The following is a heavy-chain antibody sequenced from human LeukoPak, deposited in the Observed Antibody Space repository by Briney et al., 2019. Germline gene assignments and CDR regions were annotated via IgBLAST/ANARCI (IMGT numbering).Heavy chain of an antibody. D-gene: IGHD4-23*01. CDR2: ISWDGGST. CDR1: GFTFDEYA. V-gene: IGHV3-43D*03. J-gene: IGHJ4*02. CDR3: AKDPVGYGGNYFDY. Sequence: GSLRLSCAASGFTFDEYAMHWVRQAPGKGLEWVSLISWDGGSTNYADSVKGRFTIFRDNRKNSLYLQMNSLRAEDTALYYCAKDPVGYGGNYFDYWGQGTLVTVSS.